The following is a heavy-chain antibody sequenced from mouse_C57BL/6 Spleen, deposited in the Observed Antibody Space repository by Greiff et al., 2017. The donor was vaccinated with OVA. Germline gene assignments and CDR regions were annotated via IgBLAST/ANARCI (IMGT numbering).Heavy chain of an antibody. D-gene: IGHD4-1*01. CDR3: TRSELTGTGYFDV. CDR1: GYTFTDYE. Sequence: VKLQQSGAELVRPGASVTLSCKASGYTFTDYEMHWVKQTPVHGLEWIGAIDPETGGTAYNQKFKGKAILTADKSSSTAYMELRSLTSEDSAVYYCTRSELTGTGYFDVWGTGTTVTVSS. V-gene: IGHV1-15*01. CDR2: IDPETGGT. J-gene: IGHJ1*03.